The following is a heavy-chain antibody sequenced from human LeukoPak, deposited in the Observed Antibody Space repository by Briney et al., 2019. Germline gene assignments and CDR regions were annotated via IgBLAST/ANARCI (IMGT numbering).Heavy chain of an antibody. D-gene: IGHD4-17*01. CDR2: ISSSSSYI. V-gene: IGHV3-21*01. J-gene: IGHJ4*02. CDR1: GFTFSSYS. Sequence: GGSLRLSCAASGFTFSSYSMNWVRQAPGKGLEWVSSISSSSSYIYYADSVKGRFTISRDNSKNTLYLQMNSLRTEDTAVYYCAKEIWPTVTTPGWTYFDYWGQGTLVTVSS. CDR3: AKEIWPTVTTPGWTYFDY.